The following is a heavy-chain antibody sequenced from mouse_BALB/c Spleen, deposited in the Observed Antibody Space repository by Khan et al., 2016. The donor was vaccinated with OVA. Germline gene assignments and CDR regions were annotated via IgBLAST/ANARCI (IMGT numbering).Heavy chain of an antibody. J-gene: IGHJ3*01. CDR1: GFTFSSYS. CDR2: ISSGGDYT. CDR3: ASHLTGSFAY. V-gene: IGHV5-6*01. Sequence: EVQLVESGGDLVKPGGSLKLSCAASGFTFSSYSMSWVRQTPDKRLEWVATISSGGDYTYYPDRVKGRFTIYSNNAKNTLYLQMNSLRSEDPAMYYCASHLTGSFAYWGQGTLVTVSA. D-gene: IGHD4-1*01.